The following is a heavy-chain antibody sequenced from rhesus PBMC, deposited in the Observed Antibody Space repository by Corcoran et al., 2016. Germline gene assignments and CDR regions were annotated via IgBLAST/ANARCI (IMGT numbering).Heavy chain of an antibody. CDR1: GASISSDW. CDR3: TREKVASIDY. J-gene: IGHJ4*01. CDR2: INGNTGST. Sequence: QVQLQESGPRLVKPSETLSLTCTVSGASISSDWWSWVRQPPGKGLEWIGEINGNTGSTNYKPSLKSRVTISKDASKKQCALKLTSVTAADTAVYYWTREKVASIDYWGQGVLVTASS. D-gene: IGHD4-29*01. V-gene: IGHV4-80*01.